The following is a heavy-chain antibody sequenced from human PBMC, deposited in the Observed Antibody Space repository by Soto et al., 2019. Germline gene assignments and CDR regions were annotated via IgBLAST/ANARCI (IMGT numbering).Heavy chain of an antibody. CDR2: IYSGGST. V-gene: IGHV3-53*01. J-gene: IGHJ3*02. Sequence: VGSLRLSWAASGFTVSSNYMSWVRQAPGKGLEWVSVIYSGGSTYYADSVKCRFTSSRDNCKSTLYLQMNSLRAEDTAVYYCARGPTHSSSWPDAFDIWGQGTMVIVSS. D-gene: IGHD6-13*01. CDR3: ARGPTHSSSWPDAFDI. CDR1: GFTVSSNY.